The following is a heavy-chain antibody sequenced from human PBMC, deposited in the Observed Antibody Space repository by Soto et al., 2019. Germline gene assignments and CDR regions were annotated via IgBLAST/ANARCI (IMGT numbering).Heavy chain of an antibody. D-gene: IGHD1-26*01. Sequence: PGGSLRLSCAASGFTVSSNFMSWVRQAPGKGLEWVSVIYSAGNTYHADSVKGRFTISRDNSKNTLYLQMNSLRAEDTAVYYCATAVRHSGSYGYWGQGTLVTVSS. J-gene: IGHJ4*02. CDR3: ATAVRHSGSYGY. CDR2: IYSAGNT. CDR1: GFTVSSNF. V-gene: IGHV3-53*01.